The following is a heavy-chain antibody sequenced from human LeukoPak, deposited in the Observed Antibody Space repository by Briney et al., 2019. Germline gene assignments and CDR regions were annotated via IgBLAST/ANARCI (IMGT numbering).Heavy chain of an antibody. D-gene: IGHD6-6*01. CDR2: IHYSGST. J-gene: IGHJ4*02. CDR3: ARHTSGSSLDY. Sequence: SETLSLTCTVSGGSISSSSSYWGWIRRPPGKGLEWIATIHYSGSTNYNPSLKSRVTISVDTSKNQFSLKLSSVTAADTAVYYCARHTSGSSLDYWGQGTLVTVSS. V-gene: IGHV4-39*01. CDR1: GGSISSSSSY.